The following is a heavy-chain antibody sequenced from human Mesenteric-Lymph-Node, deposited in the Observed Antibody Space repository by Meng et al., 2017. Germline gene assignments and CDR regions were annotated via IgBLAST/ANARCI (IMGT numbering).Heavy chain of an antibody. D-gene: IGHD1-26*01. J-gene: IGHJ5*02. CDR3: ARDVSGSSRFDP. V-gene: IGHV4-34*01. CDR2: INHSGST. Sequence: SETLSLTCAVYGGSFSGYYWSWIRQPPGKGLEWIGEINHSGSTNYNPSLKSRVTISVDTSKNQFSLKLSSVTAADTAVYYCARDVSGSSRFDPWGQGTLVTVSS. CDR1: GGSFSGYY.